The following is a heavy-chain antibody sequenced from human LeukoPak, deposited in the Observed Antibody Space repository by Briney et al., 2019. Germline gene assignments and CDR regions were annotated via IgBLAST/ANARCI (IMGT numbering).Heavy chain of an antibody. CDR2: ISTDKADI. CDR3: VRDCASDCSIKGHYFFDL. J-gene: IGHJ2*01. D-gene: IGHD2-21*02. Sequence: ASVKVSCKASGYTFTKYGLTWVRQAPGQGLEWMGWISTDKADIYYAQNYQGRVTMTIDTSTSTAYMELRSLTSDDTAVYYCVRDCASDCSIKGHYFFDLWGRGTLVTVSS. CDR1: GYTFTKYG. V-gene: IGHV1-18*01.